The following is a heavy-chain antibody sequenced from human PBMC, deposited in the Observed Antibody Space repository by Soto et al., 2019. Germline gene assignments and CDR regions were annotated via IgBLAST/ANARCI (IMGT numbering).Heavy chain of an antibody. D-gene: IGHD2-8*01. J-gene: IGHJ5*02. Sequence: TLSLTCTVSGGFISSGNTYWNWIRQHPGKGLEWIGYISYSGRIYYNPSLKSRVTISGDACKNQFSLTLSSVTAADTAVYYCAGGQYFTNGLCHFLDPWGQGKLVTVSS. CDR2: ISYSGRI. CDR3: AGGQYFTNGLCHFLDP. V-gene: IGHV4-31*03. CDR1: GGFISSGNTY.